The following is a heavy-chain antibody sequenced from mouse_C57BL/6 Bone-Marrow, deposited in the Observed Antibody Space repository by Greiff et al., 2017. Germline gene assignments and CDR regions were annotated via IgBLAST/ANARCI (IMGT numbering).Heavy chain of an antibody. V-gene: IGHV1-4*01. CDR2: INPGSGYT. Sequence: QVQLQQSGAELARPGASVKMSCKASGYTFTSYTMHWVKQRPGQGLEWIGYINPGSGYTKYNQKFKDKATLTADKSSSTAYMQLSSLTAEDSAVXYCASRRSTVVATPFAYWGQGTLVTVSA. CDR3: ASRRSTVVATPFAY. D-gene: IGHD1-1*01. J-gene: IGHJ3*01. CDR1: GYTFTSYT.